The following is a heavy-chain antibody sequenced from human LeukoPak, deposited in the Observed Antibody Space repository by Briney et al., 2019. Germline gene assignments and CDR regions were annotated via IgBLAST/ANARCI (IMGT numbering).Heavy chain of an antibody. CDR2: LYSAGTT. J-gene: IGHJ4*02. Sequence: PGGSLRLSRAASWFTVSRNYMRWVRQAPGKGLEWVSLLYSAGTTYYADSVKDRFTISRDNSKNTLYLQMNSLRAEYTAVYYCARTNSYDYFDYWGQGTLVTVSS. CDR3: ARTNSYDYFDY. V-gene: IGHV3-53*01. D-gene: IGHD5-18*01. CDR1: WFTVSRNY.